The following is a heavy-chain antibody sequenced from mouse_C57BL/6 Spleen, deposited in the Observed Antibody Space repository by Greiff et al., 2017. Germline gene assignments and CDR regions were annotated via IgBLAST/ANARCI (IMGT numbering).Heavy chain of an antibody. CDR2: INPNNGGT. J-gene: IGHJ1*03. CDR1: GYTFTDYY. Sequence: EVQLQQSGPELVKPGASVKISCKASGYTFTDYYMNWVKQSHGKSLEWIGDINPNNGGTSYNQKFKGKATLTVDKSSSTAYMELRSLTSEDSAVYYCASSYGKGWYFDVWGTGTTVTVSS. CDR3: ASSYGKGWYFDV. D-gene: IGHD2-1*01. V-gene: IGHV1-26*01.